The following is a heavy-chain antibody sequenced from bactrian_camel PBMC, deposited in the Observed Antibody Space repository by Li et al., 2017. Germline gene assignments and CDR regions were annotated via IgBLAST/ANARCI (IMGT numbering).Heavy chain of an antibody. CDR3: AAALRGGSWYCRDLGEGKRADFGY. D-gene: IGHD6*01. CDR2: INTGSGTT. V-gene: IGHV3S31*01. Sequence: VQLVESGGGMVQPGGSLRLSCAASGFTFSSYAMSWVRQAPGKGLEWVSGINTGSGTTYYADSVKGRFTISQDNAKITLYLEMNSLKPEDSAMYYCAAALRGGSWYCRDLGEGKRADFGYWSQGTQVTVS. J-gene: IGHJ6*01. CDR1: GFTFSSYA.